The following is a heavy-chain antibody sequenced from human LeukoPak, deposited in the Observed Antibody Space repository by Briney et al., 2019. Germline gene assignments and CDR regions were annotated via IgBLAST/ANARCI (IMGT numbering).Heavy chain of an antibody. V-gene: IGHV3-73*01. J-gene: IGHJ4*02. CDR2: IRSKANSYAT. D-gene: IGHD2-15*01. CDR1: GFTFSGSA. CDR3: TTVRGYCSGRSCLGY. Sequence: GGSLRLSCAASGFTFSGSAMHWVRQASGKGLEWVGRIRSKANSYATAYAASVKGRFTISRDDSKNTVYLQMNSLKTEDTAVYYCTTVRGYCSGRSCLGYWGQGTLVTVSS.